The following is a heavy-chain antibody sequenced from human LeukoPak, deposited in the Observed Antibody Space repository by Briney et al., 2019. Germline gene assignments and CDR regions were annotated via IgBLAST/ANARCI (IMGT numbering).Heavy chain of an antibody. CDR3: TTDPIYDILTGYFDY. D-gene: IGHD3-9*01. V-gene: IGHV3-15*01. CDR2: IKSKTDGGTT. J-gene: IGHJ4*02. Sequence: GGSLRLSCAASGFTFSNAWMSWVRQAPGKGLECVGRIKSKTDGGTTDYAAPVKGRFTISRDDSKNTLYLQMNSLKTEDTAVYYCTTDPIYDILTGYFDYWGQGTLVTVSS. CDR1: GFTFSNAW.